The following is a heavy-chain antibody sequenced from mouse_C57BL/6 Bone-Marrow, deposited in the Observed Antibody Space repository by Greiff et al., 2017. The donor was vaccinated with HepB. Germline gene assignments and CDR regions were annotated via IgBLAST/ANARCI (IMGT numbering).Heavy chain of an antibody. J-gene: IGHJ3*01. CDR1: GYSITSGYY. CDR3: ARESNYEAY. V-gene: IGHV3-6*01. CDR2: ISYDGSN. Sequence: VQLKQSGPGLVKPSQSLSLTCSVTGYSITSGYYWNWIRQFPGNKLEWMGYISYDGSNNYNPSLKNRISITRDTSKNQFFLKLNSVTTEDTATYYCARESNYEAYWGQGTLVTVSA. D-gene: IGHD2-5*01.